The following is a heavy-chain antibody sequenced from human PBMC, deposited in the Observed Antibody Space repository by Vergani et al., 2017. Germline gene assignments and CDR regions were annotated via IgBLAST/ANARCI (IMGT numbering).Heavy chain of an antibody. CDR3: ARCLGSSSWDVNDYYYYMDV. J-gene: IGHJ6*03. CDR2: ISAYNGNT. D-gene: IGHD6-13*01. Sequence: QVHLVQSGAEVKTPGASVKVSCKASGYTFTSYGISWVRQATGQGLEWMGWISAYNGNTNYAQKLPGRVTMTTDTSTSTAYMELRSLRSDDTAVYYCARCLGSSSWDVNDYYYYMDVWGKGTTVTVSS. CDR1: GYTFTSYG. V-gene: IGHV1-18*01.